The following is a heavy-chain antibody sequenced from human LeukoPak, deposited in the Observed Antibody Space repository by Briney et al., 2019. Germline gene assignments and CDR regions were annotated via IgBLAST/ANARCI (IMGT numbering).Heavy chain of an antibody. J-gene: IGHJ3*01. CDR3: ARTYYDRSGYFYAFDL. CDR1: GFTFSSYS. D-gene: IGHD3-22*01. Sequence: GGSLRLSCAASGFTFSSYSMNWVRQAPGKGLEWVSDIRSSGSMIYYADSVKGRFATSRDNTKNSLYLQMDSLGVEDTAVYFCARTYYDRSGYFYAFDLWGQGTTVTVSS. V-gene: IGHV3-48*01. CDR2: IRSSGSMI.